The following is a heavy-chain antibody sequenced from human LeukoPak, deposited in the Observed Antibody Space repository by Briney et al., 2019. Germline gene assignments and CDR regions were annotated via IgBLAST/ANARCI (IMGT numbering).Heavy chain of an antibody. V-gene: IGHV4-4*02. D-gene: IGHD3-3*01. J-gene: IGHJ6*03. Sequence: SGTLSLTCAVSGGSISSSNWWSWVRPPPGTGLEWIGEIYHSGSTNYNRSLKSRVTISLDKSKNQLSLKMNSLTAADTAVYYCARHFPITMFGIVMKAYHYYYYVDVWGRGTPVTVSS. CDR1: GGSISSSNW. CDR3: ARHFPITMFGIVMKAYHYYYYVDV. CDR2: IYHSGST.